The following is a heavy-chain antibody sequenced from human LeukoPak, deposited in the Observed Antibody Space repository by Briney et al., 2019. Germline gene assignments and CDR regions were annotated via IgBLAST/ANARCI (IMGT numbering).Heavy chain of an antibody. CDR3: ARDQIVGATGDAFDI. J-gene: IGHJ3*02. Sequence: GGSLRLSCAASGFTFSDYYMSWIRQAPGKGLEWVSYISSSGSTIYYADSVKGRFTISRDNAKNSLYLQMNSLRAEDTAVYYCARDQIVGATGDAFDIWGQGTMVTVSS. CDR1: GFTFSDYY. D-gene: IGHD1-26*01. CDR2: ISSSGSTI. V-gene: IGHV3-11*01.